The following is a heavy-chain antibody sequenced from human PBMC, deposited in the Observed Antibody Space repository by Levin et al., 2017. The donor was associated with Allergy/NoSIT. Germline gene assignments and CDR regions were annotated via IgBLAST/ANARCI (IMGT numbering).Heavy chain of an antibody. Sequence: GGSLRLSCAASGFTFSSFSMNWVRQAPGKGLEWVSSISSSSSYIFYADSVKGRFTISRDNAKNSLYLQMNSLRAEETAVYYCARDDPPALSCSGGSCYPTFDYWGQGTLVTVSS. D-gene: IGHD2-15*01. CDR2: ISSSSSYI. CDR1: GFTFSSFS. V-gene: IGHV3-21*01. J-gene: IGHJ4*02. CDR3: ARDDPPALSCSGGSCYPTFDY.